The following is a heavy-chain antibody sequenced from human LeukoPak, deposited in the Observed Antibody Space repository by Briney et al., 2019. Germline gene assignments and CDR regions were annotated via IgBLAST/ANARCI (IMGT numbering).Heavy chain of an antibody. Sequence: PSETLSLTCTVSGGSISSGDYYWSWLRQPPGKGLEWIGYIYYSGSTYYNPSLKSRVTISVDTSKNQFSLKLSSVTAADTAVYYCASILDYGAVDAFDIWGQGTMVTVSS. CDR3: ASILDYGAVDAFDI. V-gene: IGHV4-30-4*01. J-gene: IGHJ3*02. CDR2: IYYSGST. CDR1: GGSISSGDYY. D-gene: IGHD4-17*01.